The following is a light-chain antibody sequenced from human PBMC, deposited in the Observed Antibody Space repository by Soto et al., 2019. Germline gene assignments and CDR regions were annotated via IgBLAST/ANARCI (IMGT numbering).Light chain of an antibody. J-gene: IGKJ1*01. CDR1: QSVSSY. CDR2: DAS. Sequence: EIVLTQSPATLSLSPGERATLSCRASQSVSSYLAWYQQKPGQAPRLLISDASDRATGIPARFSGRRSGTDFTLTISGLEPGDFAVYYCQQRSFWPWTFGQGTKVEIK. CDR3: QQRSFWPWT. V-gene: IGKV3-11*01.